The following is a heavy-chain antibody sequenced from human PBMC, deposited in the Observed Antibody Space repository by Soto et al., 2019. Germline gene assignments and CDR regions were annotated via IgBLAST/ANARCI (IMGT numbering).Heavy chain of an antibody. Sequence: GASVKVSCKASGAIFSSSAFSWVRQAPGQGLEWMGGIIPLFGTTDHSQQFQARVTITADKSTSTVYMQMNSLTSEDTAVYYCARAIRIAAAAFDIWGQGTMVTVSS. CDR1: GAIFSSSA. D-gene: IGHD6-6*01. CDR2: IIPLFGTT. CDR3: ARAIRIAAAAFDI. J-gene: IGHJ3*02. V-gene: IGHV1-69*06.